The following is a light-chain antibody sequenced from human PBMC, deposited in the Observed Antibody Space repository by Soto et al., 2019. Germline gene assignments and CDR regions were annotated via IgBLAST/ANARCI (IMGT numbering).Light chain of an antibody. CDR3: QQYGYSPWT. CDR1: ESVNSAY. Sequence: EIVLTQSPVTLSLSPRERATLSCRASESVNSAYLAWYQHRPAQAPRLLIYGASSRATGVPDRFSGSGSGTEFTLTITRLEPADFALYYCQQYGYSPWTFGLGTKVDIK. CDR2: GAS. V-gene: IGKV3-20*01. J-gene: IGKJ1*01.